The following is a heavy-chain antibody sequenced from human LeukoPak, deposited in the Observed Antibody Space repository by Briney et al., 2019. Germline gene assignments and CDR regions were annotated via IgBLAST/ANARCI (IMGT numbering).Heavy chain of an antibody. Sequence: GRSLRLSCAASGFTFSSYGMHWVRQAPGKGLEWVAVIWYGGSNKYYADSVKGRFTISRDNSKNTLYLQMNSLRAEDTAVNYCVKDPDCSSTSCYGNWFDPWGQGTLVTVSS. CDR3: VKDPDCSSTSCYGNWFDP. CDR2: IWYGGSNK. CDR1: GFTFSSYG. D-gene: IGHD2-2*01. J-gene: IGHJ5*02. V-gene: IGHV3-30*18.